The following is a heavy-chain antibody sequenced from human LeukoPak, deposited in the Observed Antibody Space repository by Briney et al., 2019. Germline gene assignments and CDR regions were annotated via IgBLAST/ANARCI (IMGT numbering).Heavy chain of an antibody. Sequence: QPGGSLRLSCAVSGFNFSAYAMSWVRQAPGEGLEWVSSLDASAAPTYYADSVKGRFTISRDNSKNSLYLQMNSLRAEDTAIYYCVGDRGLGQWLDYWGQGTLVTVSS. CDR2: LDASAAPT. V-gene: IGHV3-23*01. CDR1: GFNFSAYA. J-gene: IGHJ4*02. D-gene: IGHD6-19*01. CDR3: VGDRGLGQWLDY.